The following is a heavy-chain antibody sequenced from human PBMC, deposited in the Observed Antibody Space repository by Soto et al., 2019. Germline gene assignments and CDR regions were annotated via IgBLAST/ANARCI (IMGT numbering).Heavy chain of an antibody. CDR1: GASISSSSYY. D-gene: IGHD4-17*01. V-gene: IGHV4-39*01. Sequence: SETLSLTCTVSGASISSSSYYWGWIRQPPGKGLEWIGTFYYSGSTYYKPSLKNQVTKSVDTSKNKFSLKLSSVTAADTAVYYCARIYGGYYFDYWGQGTLVTVSS. CDR3: ARIYGGYYFDY. J-gene: IGHJ4*02. CDR2: FYYSGST.